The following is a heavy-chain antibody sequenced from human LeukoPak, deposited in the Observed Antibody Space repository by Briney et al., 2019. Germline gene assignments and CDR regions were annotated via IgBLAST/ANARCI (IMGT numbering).Heavy chain of an antibody. CDR1: GFTFSSYE. V-gene: IGHV3-48*03. J-gene: IGHJ4*02. CDR2: ISSSGSTI. CDR3: AKDPVGYSSGWYLYYFDY. Sequence: GGSLRLSCAASGFTFSSYEMNWVRQAPGKGLEWVSYISSSGSTIYYADSVKGRFTISRDNSKNTLYLQMNSLRAEDTAVYYCAKDPVGYSSGWYLYYFDYWGQGTLVTVSS. D-gene: IGHD6-19*01.